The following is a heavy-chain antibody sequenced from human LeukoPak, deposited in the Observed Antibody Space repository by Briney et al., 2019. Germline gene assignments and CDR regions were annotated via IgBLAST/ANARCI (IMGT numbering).Heavy chain of an antibody. D-gene: IGHD6-13*01. Sequence: GGSLRLSCAASGFTFSTYGMHWVRQAPGKGLEWVALIWYDGSNKYYADSVTGRFTISRDNSKNTLYLQMNSLRAEDTAVYYCAKAAGTGALDPWGQGTLVTVSS. CDR2: IWYDGSNK. CDR3: AKAAGTGALDP. CDR1: GFTFSTYG. V-gene: IGHV3-33*06. J-gene: IGHJ5*02.